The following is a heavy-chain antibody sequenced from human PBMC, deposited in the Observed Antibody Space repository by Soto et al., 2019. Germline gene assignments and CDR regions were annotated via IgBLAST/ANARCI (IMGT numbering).Heavy chain of an antibody. J-gene: IGHJ6*02. Sequence: GGSMRLSCAASGVPVRSKYMTWVRQAPGKGLEWVSLIQSGGTTYYADSVKGRFTISRDTSENTLHLQMDSLRVEDTAVYYCARDDVLCDGGRCYGIPLDVWGQGTTVTVSS. D-gene: IGHD2-15*01. CDR3: ARDDVLCDGGRCYGIPLDV. V-gene: IGHV3-66*01. CDR2: IQSGGTT. CDR1: GVPVRSKY.